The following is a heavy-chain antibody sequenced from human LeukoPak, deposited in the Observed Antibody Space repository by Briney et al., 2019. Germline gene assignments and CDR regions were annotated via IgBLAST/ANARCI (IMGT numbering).Heavy chain of an antibody. CDR1: GFTFRSFA. J-gene: IGHJ4*02. V-gene: IGHV3-23*01. CDR2: ISGGGDFT. Sequence: GGPLRLSCAASGFTFRSFAMNWVRQAPGKGLECVSAISGGGDFTKYADSVKGRFTISRDNSKNTLYLQMNSLRAEDTAVYYCAKDPYYYDSSGFRILDYFDYWGQGTLVAVSS. D-gene: IGHD3-22*01. CDR3: AKDPYYYDSSGFRILDYFDY.